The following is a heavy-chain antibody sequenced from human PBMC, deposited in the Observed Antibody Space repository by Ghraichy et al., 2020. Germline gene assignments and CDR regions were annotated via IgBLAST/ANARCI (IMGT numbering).Heavy chain of an antibody. D-gene: IGHD4-17*01. CDR2: IYYSGST. CDR3: AGHFPTTGELDY. Sequence: SETLSLTCTVSGGSISSSSYYWGWICQPPGKGLEWIGSIYYSGSTYYNPSLKSRVTISVDTSKNQFSLKLSSVTAADTAVYYCAGHFPTTGELDYWGQGTLVTVSS. V-gene: IGHV4-39*01. J-gene: IGHJ4*02. CDR1: GGSISSSSYY.